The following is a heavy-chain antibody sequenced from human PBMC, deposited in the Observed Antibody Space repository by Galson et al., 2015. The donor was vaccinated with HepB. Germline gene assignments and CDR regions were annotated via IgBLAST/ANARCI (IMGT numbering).Heavy chain of an antibody. CDR3: AKDRSITIFGVVIIPSYYYYYYGMDV. Sequence: SLRLSCAASGFTFSSYGMHWVRQAPGKGLEWVAVISYDGSNKYNADSVKGRFTISRDNSKNTLYLQMNSLRAEDTAVYYCAKDRSITIFGVVIIPSYYYYYYGMDVWGQGTTATVSS. J-gene: IGHJ6*02. D-gene: IGHD3-3*01. V-gene: IGHV3-30*18. CDR1: GFTFSSYG. CDR2: ISYDGSNK.